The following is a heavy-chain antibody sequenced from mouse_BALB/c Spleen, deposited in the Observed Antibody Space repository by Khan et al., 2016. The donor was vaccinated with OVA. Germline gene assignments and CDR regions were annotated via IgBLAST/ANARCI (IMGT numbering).Heavy chain of an antibody. CDR3: ARAFYYGAWFAY. J-gene: IGHJ3*01. CDR2: IWAGGST. CDR1: GLSLTSYG. V-gene: IGHV2-9*02. Sequence: QVQLKQSGPGLVAPSQTLSITCTVSGLSLTSYGVHWVRQPPGKGLEWLGVIWAGGSTNHNLALTSRLSISKDNSTSQVFLKMNSLQTDDTAMYYCARAFYYGAWFAYWGQGTLVTVSA. D-gene: IGHD1-1*01.